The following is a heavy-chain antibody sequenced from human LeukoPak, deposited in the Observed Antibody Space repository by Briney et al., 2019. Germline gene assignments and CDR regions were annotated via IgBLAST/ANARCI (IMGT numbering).Heavy chain of an antibody. V-gene: IGHV1-46*01. CDR3: ARNYDFWSGSYTGYYGMDV. D-gene: IGHD3-3*01. J-gene: IGHJ6*02. Sequence: ASVKVSCKASGYTFIRFYIHWVRQAPGQGLEWMGIINPSGGSTTYTQKFQGRLTMTRDTATSTVYMEVNSLRSEDTAVYYCARNYDFWSGSYTGYYGMDVWGQGTTVTVSS. CDR2: INPSGGST. CDR1: GYTFIRFY.